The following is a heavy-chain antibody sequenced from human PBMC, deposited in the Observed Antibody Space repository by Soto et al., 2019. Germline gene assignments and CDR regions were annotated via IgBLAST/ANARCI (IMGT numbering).Heavy chain of an antibody. CDR3: ARHKDAGSDRGGMDV. CDR1: GGSISNFY. V-gene: IGHV4-59*08. J-gene: IGHJ6*02. CDR2: VHYSGNT. Sequence: QVQLQESGPGLVKPSETLSLTCTVSGGSISNFYWTWIRQPPGKGLEWIGNVHYSGNTNYNPSLKSRVTTSVDTAKNQLSLHLSSVTAADTAVYYCARHKDAGSDRGGMDVWGQGTTVTVSS. D-gene: IGHD6-25*01.